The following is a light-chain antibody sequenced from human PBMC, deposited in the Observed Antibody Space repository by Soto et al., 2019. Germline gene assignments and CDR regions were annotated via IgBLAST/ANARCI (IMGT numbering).Light chain of an antibody. CDR1: QSVSSN. Sequence: ENVLTQSPATLSLSPGERATLSCRASQSVSSNFAWYQQKPGQAPRLLIYDASTRATGIPDRFTGSGSGTDFTLTITTLEPEDFAVYYCQQYGSSPRTFGLGTKVDIK. J-gene: IGKJ1*01. V-gene: IGKV3-20*01. CDR2: DAS. CDR3: QQYGSSPRT.